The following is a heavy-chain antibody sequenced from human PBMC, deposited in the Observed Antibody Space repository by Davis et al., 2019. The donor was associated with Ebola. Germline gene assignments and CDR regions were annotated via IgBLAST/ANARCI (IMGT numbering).Heavy chain of an antibody. CDR1: GGSVSSGSYY. CDR2: IYYSGST. Sequence: SETLSLTCTVPGGSVSSGSYYWSWIRQPPGKGLEWIGYIYYSGSTNYNPSLKSRVTISVDTSKNQFSLKLSSVTAADTAVYYCSRRGGDIVVVTAASWGQGTLVTVSS. J-gene: IGHJ5*02. D-gene: IGHD2-2*01. V-gene: IGHV4-61*01. CDR3: SRRGGDIVVVTAAS.